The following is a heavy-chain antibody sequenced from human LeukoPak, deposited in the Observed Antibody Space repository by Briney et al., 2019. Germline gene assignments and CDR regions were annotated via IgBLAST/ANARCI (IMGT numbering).Heavy chain of an antibody. Sequence: GASVKVSCKASGYTFTGYYMHWVRQAPGQGLEWMGWINPNSGGTNYARKFQGRVTMTRDTSISTAYMELSRLRSDDTAVYYCARDAKKRGAFDIWGQGTMVTVSS. D-gene: IGHD3-10*01. V-gene: IGHV1-2*02. CDR1: GYTFTGYY. CDR3: ARDAKKRGAFDI. CDR2: INPNSGGT. J-gene: IGHJ3*02.